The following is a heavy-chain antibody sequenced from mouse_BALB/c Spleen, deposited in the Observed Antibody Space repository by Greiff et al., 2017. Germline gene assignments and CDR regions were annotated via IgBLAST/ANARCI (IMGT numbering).Heavy chain of an antibody. CDR1: GFTFSSYG. CDR2: ISSGGSYT. J-gene: IGHJ1*01. Sequence: EVKLVESGGDLVKPGGSLKLSCAASGFTFSSYGMSWVRQTPDKRLEWVATISSGGSYTYYPDSVKGRFTISRDNAKNTLYLQMSSLKSEDTAMYYCARRENGNYVYFDVWGAGTTVTVSS. CDR3: ARRENGNYVYFDV. V-gene: IGHV5-6*02. D-gene: IGHD2-1*01.